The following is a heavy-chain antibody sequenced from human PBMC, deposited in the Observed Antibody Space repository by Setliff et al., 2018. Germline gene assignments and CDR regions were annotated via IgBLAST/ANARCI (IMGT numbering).Heavy chain of an antibody. V-gene: IGHV1-2*02. CDR1: GYSFTDYY. D-gene: IGHD3-16*01. CDR3: ARDGISWLMWFDP. J-gene: IGHJ5*02. Sequence: EASVKVSCKASGYSFTDYYMHWVRQVPGRGLEWMGWINPKSGGTRYAQKFQGRVTMTRDTSISTAYMELGSLRSDDTAVYYCARDGISWLMWFDPWGQGTLVTVSS. CDR2: INPKSGGT.